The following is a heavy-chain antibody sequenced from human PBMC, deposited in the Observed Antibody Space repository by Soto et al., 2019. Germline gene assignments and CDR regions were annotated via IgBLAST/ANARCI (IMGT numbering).Heavy chain of an antibody. Sequence: QVHLQESGPGLVKPSETLSLTCTVSGGSSSGYYWTWIRQPPGKGLEWIGYIYYSGSTNYNPSLKSRVTISVDTSKNQFSLKLSSVTAADTAVYYCARDLKGSTCYDYWGQGTLVTVSS. CDR1: GGSSSGYY. D-gene: IGHD2-15*01. J-gene: IGHJ4*02. CDR2: IYYSGST. CDR3: ARDLKGSTCYDY. V-gene: IGHV4-59*01.